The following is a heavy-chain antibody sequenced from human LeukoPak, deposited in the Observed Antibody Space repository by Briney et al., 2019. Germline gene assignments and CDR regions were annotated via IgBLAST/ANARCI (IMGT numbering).Heavy chain of an antibody. V-gene: IGHV4-59*08. CDR2: IYYSGST. CDR1: GGSISPYY. J-gene: IGHJ4*02. Sequence: PSETLSLPCTASGGSISPYYWSWIRQPPGKGLEWIGYIYYSGSTNYNPSLKSRVIISVDTSKNQFSLKLNSVTAADTAMYYCARHGGSGERYPRVFLYWGRGNLVTVSS. D-gene: IGHD6-19*01. CDR3: ARHGGSGERYPRVFLY.